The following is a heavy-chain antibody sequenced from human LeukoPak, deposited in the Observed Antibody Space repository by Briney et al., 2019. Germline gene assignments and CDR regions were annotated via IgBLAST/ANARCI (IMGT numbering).Heavy chain of an antibody. V-gene: IGHV3-74*01. CDR2: ISSDGSDT. CDR3: TRAGSSWANDY. J-gene: IGHJ4*02. Sequence: VGSLRLSCVASGFTFSSSWMYWVRQAPGKGLVWASRISSDGSDTTYADSVKGRFTISRDNAKNILYLQMNSLRVEDTAVYYCTRAGSSWANDYWGQGTLVTVSS. CDR1: GFTFSSSW. D-gene: IGHD6-13*01.